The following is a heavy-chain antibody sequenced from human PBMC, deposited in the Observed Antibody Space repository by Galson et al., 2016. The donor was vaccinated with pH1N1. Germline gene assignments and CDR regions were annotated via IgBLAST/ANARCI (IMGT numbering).Heavy chain of an antibody. D-gene: IGHD3-22*01. V-gene: IGHV1-46*01. J-gene: IGHJ3*02. CDR1: GYTFTSYF. Sequence: SVKVSCKASGYTFTSYFMYWVRQAPGQGLEWMGIINPSGGNTNYAQKFQGRLTMTRDTSTSAAYMELSSLRSGDTAVYYCARDAAMIVVVSVYAFDIWGQGTMVTVSS. CDR3: ARDAAMIVVVSVYAFDI. CDR2: INPSGGNT.